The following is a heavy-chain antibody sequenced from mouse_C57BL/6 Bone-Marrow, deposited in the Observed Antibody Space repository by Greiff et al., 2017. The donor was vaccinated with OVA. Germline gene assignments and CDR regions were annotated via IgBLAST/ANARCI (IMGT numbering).Heavy chain of an antibody. CDR1: GYAFTNYL. D-gene: IGHD1-1*01. J-gene: IGHJ4*01. CDR2: INPGSGGT. Sequence: VQLHQSGAELVRPGTSVKVSCKASGYAFTNYLIEWVKQRPGQGLEWIGVINPGSGGTNYNEKFKGKATLTADKSSSTAYMQLSSLTSEDSAVYFCARSEFITTVVATNYSAMDYWGQGTSVTVSS. V-gene: IGHV1-54*01. CDR3: ARSEFITTVVATNYSAMDY.